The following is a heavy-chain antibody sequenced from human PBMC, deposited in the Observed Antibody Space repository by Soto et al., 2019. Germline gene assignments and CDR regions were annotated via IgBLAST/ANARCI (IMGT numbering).Heavy chain of an antibody. CDR3: AREYSYGMDV. J-gene: IGHJ6*02. CDR2: ISYDGSNK. Sequence: PGGSLRLSCAASAFTFSNYGFRWVRQAPGKGLDWVATISYDGSNKYYADPVKGRFTISRDTSNSTLYLQMHSLRTEDTAIYYCAREYSYGMDVWGQGTRVTVSS. V-gene: IGHV3-30-3*01. D-gene: IGHD2-15*01. CDR1: AFTFSNYG.